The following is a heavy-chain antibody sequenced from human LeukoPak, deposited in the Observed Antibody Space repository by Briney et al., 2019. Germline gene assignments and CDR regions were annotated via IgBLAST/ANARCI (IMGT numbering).Heavy chain of an antibody. CDR2: IYYSGTT. CDR3: ARGVYIAAAQYGY. D-gene: IGHD6-13*01. CDR1: GGSISSYY. J-gene: IGHJ4*02. Sequence: SETLSLTCTVSGGSISSYYWSWIRQPPGKGLEWIGYIYYSGTTSYNPSLKSRVTISVDTSKNQFSLKLSSVTAADTAVYYCARGVYIAAAQYGYWGQGALVTVSS. V-gene: IGHV4-59*01.